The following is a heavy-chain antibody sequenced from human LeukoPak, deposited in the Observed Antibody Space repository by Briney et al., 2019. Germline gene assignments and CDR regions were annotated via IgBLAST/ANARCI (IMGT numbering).Heavy chain of an antibody. CDR2: IYYSGST. D-gene: IGHD2-2*01. CDR3: ARQVWYCSRTSCPRGWFDP. CDR1: GYSVSSSSYY. V-gene: IGHV4-39*01. J-gene: IGHJ5*02. Sequence: SETLSLTCTVSGYSVSSSSYYWGWIRQPPGKGLEWIVSIYYSGSTEYNPSRKSRFTISVDTSKNQVSLKLSSVTAADTAVYYCARQVWYCSRTSCPRGWFDPWGQGTLVTVSS.